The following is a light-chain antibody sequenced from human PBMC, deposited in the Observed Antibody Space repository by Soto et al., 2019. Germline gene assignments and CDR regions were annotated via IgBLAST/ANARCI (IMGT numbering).Light chain of an antibody. CDR1: QDISNY. Sequence: DIQMTQSPSSLSASVGDRVTITCQAIQDISNYLNWYQQKPGKAPKLLIYDASNLETGVPSRFSGSGSGTDFTFTISSLQPEDIATYYCQQYDKLTPTALTFGGGTKVEIK. CDR3: QQYDKLTPTALT. J-gene: IGKJ4*01. V-gene: IGKV1-33*01. CDR2: DAS.